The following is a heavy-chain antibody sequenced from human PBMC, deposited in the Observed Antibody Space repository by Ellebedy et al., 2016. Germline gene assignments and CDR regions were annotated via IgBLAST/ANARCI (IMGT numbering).Heavy chain of an antibody. Sequence: GESLKISCEASGFTFGSYWMSWVRQVPGKGLEGVANIKQDGSEKHYEDSVKGRFTISRDNAKNSLFLQMNSLSAEDTAVYYCARDGSTSGVPYNWLNSWGQGTLVTVSS. V-gene: IGHV3-7*01. CDR3: ARDGSTSGVPYNWLNS. CDR1: GFTFGSYW. J-gene: IGHJ5*01. D-gene: IGHD3-3*01. CDR2: IKQDGSEK.